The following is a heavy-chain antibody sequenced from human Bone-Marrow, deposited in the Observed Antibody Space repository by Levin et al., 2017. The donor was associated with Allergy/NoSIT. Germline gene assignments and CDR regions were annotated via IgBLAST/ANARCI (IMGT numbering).Heavy chain of an antibody. V-gene: IGHV4-39*07. D-gene: IGHD6-19*01. CDR2: VFQSRST. Sequence: PSETLSLTCTVSGASISSGYYYWDWIRQSPGKGLEWIGNVFQSRSTSYNPSLQSRVTISVDTSENQFSLKMTSVTAADTAFYYCARSLAVAGNRFDFWGQGILVTVSS. CDR1: GASISSGYYY. J-gene: IGHJ4*02. CDR3: ARSLAVAGNRFDF.